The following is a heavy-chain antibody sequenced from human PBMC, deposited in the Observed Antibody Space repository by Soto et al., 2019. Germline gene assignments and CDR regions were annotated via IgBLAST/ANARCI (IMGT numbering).Heavy chain of an antibody. Sequence: PSETLSLTCTVSGASINSGDYYWSWIRQPPGKGLEWIGYIYYSGSIYHNPSLKSRVIISVDMPKNQFSLKLSSVTAADTAVYYCATVPTYYYDGSGYANAFEVWGQGTMVTVSS. CDR1: GASINSGDYY. CDR3: ATVPTYYYDGSGYANAFEV. D-gene: IGHD3-22*01. CDR2: IYYSGSI. V-gene: IGHV4-30-4*01. J-gene: IGHJ3*01.